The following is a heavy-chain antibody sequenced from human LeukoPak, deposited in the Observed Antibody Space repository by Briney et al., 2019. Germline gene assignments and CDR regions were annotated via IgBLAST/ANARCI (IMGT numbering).Heavy chain of an antibody. CDR2: ISSSSYI. Sequence: GGSLRLSCAASGFTFSSYNMNWVRQAPGKGREGVSSISSSSYIYYADSVKGRFTISRDNAKNSLYLQMNSLRAEDTAVYYCARVLSGSWDWFDPWGQGTLVTVSS. J-gene: IGHJ5*02. V-gene: IGHV3-21*01. CDR1: GFTFSSYN. D-gene: IGHD3-22*01. CDR3: ARVLSGSWDWFDP.